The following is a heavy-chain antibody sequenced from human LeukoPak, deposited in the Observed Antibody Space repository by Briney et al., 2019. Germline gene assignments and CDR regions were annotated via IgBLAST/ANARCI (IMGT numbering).Heavy chain of an antibody. J-gene: IGHJ4*02. V-gene: IGHV3-30-3*01. Sequence: PGGSLRLSCAASGFTFSSYAMHWVRQAPGKGLEWVAVISYDGSNKYYADSVKGRFTISRDNSKNTLYLQMNSLRAEDTAVYYCAREWNSSLNWGQGTLVTVSS. CDR2: ISYDGSNK. CDR1: GFTFSSYA. D-gene: IGHD6-13*01. CDR3: AREWNSSLN.